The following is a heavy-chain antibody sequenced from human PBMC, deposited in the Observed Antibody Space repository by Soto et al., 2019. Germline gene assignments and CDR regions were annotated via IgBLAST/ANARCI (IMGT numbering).Heavy chain of an antibody. V-gene: IGHV4-31*03. D-gene: IGHD3-3*01. CDR3: ARVQTIFGIITVFDY. CDR1: GGSINSAGYY. Sequence: SETLSLTCTASGGSINSAGYYWSWLRQHPGQGLEWIGNIYYSGSTNYNPSLKSRVTISIDTSKNHFSLNLSSVTAADTAVYYCARVQTIFGIITVFDYWGQGTLVTVSS. J-gene: IGHJ4*02. CDR2: IYYSGST.